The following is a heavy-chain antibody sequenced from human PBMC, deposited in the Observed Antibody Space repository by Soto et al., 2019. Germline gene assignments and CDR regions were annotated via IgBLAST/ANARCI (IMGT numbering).Heavy chain of an antibody. CDR2: FDPEGGET. Sequence: ASVKVSCKVSGYTLTGFSMHWVRQAPGKGLEWMGGFDPEGGETIYAQKLQGRVTMTEDTSTDTAYMELSSLRSEDTAVYYCATGYCSGGSCPVSMDVWGKGTTVTVSS. CDR3: ATGYCSGGSCPVSMDV. J-gene: IGHJ6*04. D-gene: IGHD2-15*01. V-gene: IGHV1-24*01. CDR1: GYTLTGFS.